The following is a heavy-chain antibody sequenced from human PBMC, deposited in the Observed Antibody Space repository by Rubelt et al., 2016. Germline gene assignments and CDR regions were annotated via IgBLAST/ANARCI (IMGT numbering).Heavy chain of an antibody. J-gene: IGHJ5*02. Sequence: QLQLQESGPGLVKPSETLSLTCTVSGGSISSSSSYWGWIRQPPGKGLEWIGSIYYSGSTYYNPSLKSRVTISVDTSKNQFAMDRTSVTAADTAGYYWATDLGRGYIFGPLDAWCQGTLVTVSS. D-gene: IGHD5-18*01. CDR1: GGSISSSSSY. CDR3: ATDLGRGYIFGPLDA. CDR2: IYYSGST. V-gene: IGHV4-39*07.